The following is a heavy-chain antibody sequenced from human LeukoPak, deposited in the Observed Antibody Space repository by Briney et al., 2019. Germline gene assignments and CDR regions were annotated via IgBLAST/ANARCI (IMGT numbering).Heavy chain of an antibody. CDR1: GGSISSSNW. CDR2: IYHSGST. D-gene: IGHD3-9*01. J-gene: IGHJ6*02. CDR3: ARGHAYYDTLTGYSIYALDA. V-gene: IGHV4-4*02. Sequence: SSETLSLTCAVSGGSISSSNWWSWVRQPPGRGLEWIGEIYHSGSTNYNPSLKSRVTISVDKSKNQFSLKLSSVTAADTAVYYCARGHAYYDTLTGYSIYALDAWGQGTTVTVSS.